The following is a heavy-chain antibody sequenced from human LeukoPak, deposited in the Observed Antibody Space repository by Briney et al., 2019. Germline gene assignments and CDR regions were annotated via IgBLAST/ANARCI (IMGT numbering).Heavy chain of an antibody. CDR1: GGSFSGYY. CDR2: ISHSGST. CDR3: ARAGSGSPLRSFDI. J-gene: IGHJ3*02. D-gene: IGHD3-22*01. V-gene: IGHV4-34*01. Sequence: AETLSLTCAVYGGSFSGYYWSWIRQPPGKGLEWMGEISHSGSTNYNPSLKGRVTISGDTSKNQLYLKLSSVTAADTAVYYCARAGSGSPLRSFDIWGQGTMVTVSS.